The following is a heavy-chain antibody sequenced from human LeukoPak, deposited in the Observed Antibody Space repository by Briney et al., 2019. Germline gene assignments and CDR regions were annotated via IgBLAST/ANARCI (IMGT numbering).Heavy chain of an antibody. V-gene: IGHV3-23*01. J-gene: IGHJ3*02. Sequence: SNSSYYWGWIRQPPGKGLEWVSTISGGTDTTYYADSVKGRFTISRDNSKNTLYLQMNSLRAEDTAIYYCAKVKQQWLVLDAFHIWGQGTMVTVSS. CDR1: SNSSYY. CDR3: AKVKQQWLVLDAFHI. D-gene: IGHD6-19*01. CDR2: ISGGTDTT.